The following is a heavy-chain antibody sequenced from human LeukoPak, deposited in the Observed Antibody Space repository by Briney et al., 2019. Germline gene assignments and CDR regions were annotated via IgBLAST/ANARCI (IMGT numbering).Heavy chain of an antibody. CDR3: ARGLGILTGPTVVSWFDP. CDR1: GGSFSGYY. CDR2: INHSGST. V-gene: IGHV4-34*01. Sequence: SETLSLTCAVYGGSFSGYYWSWIRQPPGEGLEWIGEINHSGSTNYNPSLKSRVTISVDTSKNQFSLKLSSVTAADTAVYYCARGLGILTGPTVVSWFDPWGQGTLVTVSS. J-gene: IGHJ5*02. D-gene: IGHD3-9*01.